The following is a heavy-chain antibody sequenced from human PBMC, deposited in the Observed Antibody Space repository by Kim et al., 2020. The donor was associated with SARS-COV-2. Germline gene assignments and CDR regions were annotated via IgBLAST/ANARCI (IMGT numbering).Heavy chain of an antibody. V-gene: IGHV4-59*08. CDR3: VRAVAVSGIMVFDF. D-gene: IGHD3-16*01. J-gene: IGHJ4*02. Sequence: SETLSLTCTVSGASTSGYYWGWIRQPPGKGLEWIGYMHYSGVTNINPSLQSRITISVDTSKNQFSLKLSSVTAADTAVYYCVRAVAVSGIMVFDFWGQGT. CDR1: GASTSGYY. CDR2: MHYSGVT.